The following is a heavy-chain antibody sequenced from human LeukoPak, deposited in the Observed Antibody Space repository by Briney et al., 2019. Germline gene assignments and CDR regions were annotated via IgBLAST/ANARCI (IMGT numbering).Heavy chain of an antibody. V-gene: IGHV3-23*01. Sequence: GGSLLLSCAASGFTFSSYAMSWVGRAPGKGLEWVSAISGSGGRTYYEDSVKGRFTIPTHNSKNTLYLQMNSLRAEDTAVYYCAKMQGPSDYWGQGTLVTVSS. CDR1: GFTFSSYA. CDR2: ISGSGGRT. CDR3: AKMQGPSDY. J-gene: IGHJ4*02.